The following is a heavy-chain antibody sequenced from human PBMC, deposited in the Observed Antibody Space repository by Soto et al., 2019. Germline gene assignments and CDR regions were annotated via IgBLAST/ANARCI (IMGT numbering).Heavy chain of an antibody. V-gene: IGHV1-46*01. J-gene: IGHJ4*02. CDR1: GDTFTSYS. D-gene: IGHD3-22*01. CDR3: GRLISGCHLAF. CDR2: INPSGGST. Sequence: SVKVSSKASGDTFTSYSMRWVRHAPGQGLEWMGVINPSGGSTTYAQKFQGRVTMTRDTSTSTVYMELSSLRSDYTAVYYCGRLISGCHLAFWGKGTLVTVSS.